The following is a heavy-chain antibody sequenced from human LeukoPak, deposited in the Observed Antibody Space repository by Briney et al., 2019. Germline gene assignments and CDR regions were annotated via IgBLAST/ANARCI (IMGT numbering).Heavy chain of an antibody. V-gene: IGHV4-59*01. CDR3: ARGNYGYYYYYYYMDV. D-gene: IGHD5-18*01. J-gene: IGHJ6*03. CDR2: IYYSGST. Sequence: SETLSLTCTVSGGSISSYYWSWVRQPPGKGLEWIGYIYYSGSTNYNPSLISRVTISVDTSKNQFSLKLSSVTAADTAVYYCARGNYGYYYYYYYMDVWGKGTTVTVSS. CDR1: GGSISSYY.